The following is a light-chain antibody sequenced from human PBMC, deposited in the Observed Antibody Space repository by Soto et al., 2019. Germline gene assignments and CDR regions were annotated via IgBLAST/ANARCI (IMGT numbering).Light chain of an antibody. J-gene: IGKJ5*01. CDR3: QQTHALPLT. CDR2: GAS. V-gene: IGKV1-39*01. CDR1: QPISNY. Sequence: DVQMTQSPSSLSASVGDRVTITCRASQPISNYLYWYQQKAGEAPKVLIFGASSLQGGVPSTFSGSGSGTDFTLIINTLLPDDFATSYCQQTHALPLTFGQGTRL.